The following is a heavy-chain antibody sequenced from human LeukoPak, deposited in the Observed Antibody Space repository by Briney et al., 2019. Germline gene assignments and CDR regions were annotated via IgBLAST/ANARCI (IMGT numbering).Heavy chain of an antibody. CDR2: ISSGGGTM. CDR1: GFTFSSYE. CDR3: ARGYYDSSGYGQGGV. D-gene: IGHD3-22*01. Sequence: GGSLRLSCAASGFTFSSYEMNWVRQAPGKGLEWVSYISSGGGTMYYADSVKGRFTVSRDNAKNSLYLQMNSLRAEDTAVYYCARGYYDSSGYGQGGVWGKGTTVTVSS. J-gene: IGHJ6*04. V-gene: IGHV3-48*03.